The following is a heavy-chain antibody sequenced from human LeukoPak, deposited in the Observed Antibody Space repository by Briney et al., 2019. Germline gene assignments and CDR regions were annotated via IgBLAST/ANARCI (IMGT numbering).Heavy chain of an antibody. J-gene: IGHJ5*02. Sequence: PGESLKISCKGSGYSFTSYWIGWVRQMPGKGLEWMGIIYPGDSDTRYSPSFQGQVTISADKSISTAYLQWSSLKASDTAMYYCARGFRGSGGKRLLWFGELPPRNWFDPWGQGTLVTVSS. CDR2: IYPGDSDT. D-gene: IGHD3-10*01. CDR3: ARGFRGSGGKRLLWFGELPPRNWFDP. CDR1: GYSFTSYW. V-gene: IGHV5-51*01.